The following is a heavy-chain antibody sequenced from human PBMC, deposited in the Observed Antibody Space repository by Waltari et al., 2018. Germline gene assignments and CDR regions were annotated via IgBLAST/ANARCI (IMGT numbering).Heavy chain of an antibody. CDR2: IYRGGET. CDR1: GVIVSNNY. Sequence: EVHLVESGGGLVHPGDSVRLSCAASGVIVSNNYMSWVRQPPGKGLEGVSVIYRGGETYDADSVKGRFTISRDNSKNTLDLQMNNVRAEDTAVYYCTSDHGLSWPLDWGQGTMVTVSS. V-gene: IGHV3-53*01. D-gene: IGHD6-13*01. CDR3: TSDHGLSWPLD. J-gene: IGHJ4*02.